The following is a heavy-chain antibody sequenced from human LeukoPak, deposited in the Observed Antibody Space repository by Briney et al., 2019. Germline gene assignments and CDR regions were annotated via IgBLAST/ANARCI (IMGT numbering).Heavy chain of an antibody. CDR3: ARASSGMYYYFDY. CDR1: GGAISSNY. J-gene: IGHJ4*02. Sequence: TSETLSLTCTVSGGAISSNYWSWIRQPAGKGLEWIGRIYTSGSTNYNPSLKSRVTMSVDTSKNQFSLRLSSLTAADTAVYYCARASSGMYYYFDYWGQGTLVTVSS. CDR2: IYTSGST. V-gene: IGHV4-4*07. D-gene: IGHD6-19*01.